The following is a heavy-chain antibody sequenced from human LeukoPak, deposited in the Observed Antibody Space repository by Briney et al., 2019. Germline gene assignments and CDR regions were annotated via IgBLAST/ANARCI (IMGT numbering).Heavy chain of an antibody. D-gene: IGHD5/OR15-5a*01. Sequence: GGSLRLSCAASGFTFSSYAMSWVRQAPGKGLEWVSAISGSGGSTYYADSVKGRFTISRDNSKNTLYLQMNSLRAEDTAVYYCASPSRGYSVYGSNSHYWGQGTLVTVSS. CDR2: ISGSGGST. CDR1: GFTFSSYA. J-gene: IGHJ4*02. CDR3: ASPSRGYSVYGSNSHY. V-gene: IGHV3-23*01.